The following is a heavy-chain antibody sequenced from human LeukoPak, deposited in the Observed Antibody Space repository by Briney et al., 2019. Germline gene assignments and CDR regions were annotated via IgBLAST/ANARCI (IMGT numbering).Heavy chain of an antibody. J-gene: IGHJ6*02. CDR1: GFTFSSYG. Sequence: GRSLRLSCAASGFTFSSYGMHWVRQAPGKGLEWVAVISYDGSNKYYADSVKGRFTISRDNSKNTLYLQMNSLRAEDTAVYYCAKDYYDSSGYYNYGMDVRGQGTTVTVSS. CDR3: AKDYYDSSGYYNYGMDV. V-gene: IGHV3-30*18. CDR2: ISYDGSNK. D-gene: IGHD3-22*01.